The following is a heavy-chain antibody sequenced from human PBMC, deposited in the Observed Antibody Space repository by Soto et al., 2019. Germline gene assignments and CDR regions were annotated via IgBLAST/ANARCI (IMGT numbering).Heavy chain of an antibody. CDR2: IKSDGSST. CDR1: GFTFSSYW. Sequence: GGSLRLSCAASGFTFSSYWMHWVRQAPGKGLVWVSRIKSDGSSTSYADSVKGRFTISRDNAKNTLYLQMNSLRAEDTAVYYFARFLVPHTEYDAFDIWAQGTIVTVSS. V-gene: IGHV3-74*01. CDR3: ARFLVPHTEYDAFDI. D-gene: IGHD1-26*01. J-gene: IGHJ3*02.